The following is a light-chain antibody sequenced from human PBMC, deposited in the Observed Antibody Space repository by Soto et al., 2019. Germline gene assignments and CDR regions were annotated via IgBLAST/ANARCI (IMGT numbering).Light chain of an antibody. J-gene: IGLJ1*01. V-gene: IGLV2-18*02. Sequence: QSVLTQPPSLSVSPGQSVTISCTGTSSDVGSYNRVSWYQQPPGTAPKLMIHEVSNRPSGVPDRFSGSKSGNTASLTISGLQAEDEADYYCSSYTSSSTYVFGTGTKVTVL. CDR2: EVS. CDR3: SSYTSSSTYV. CDR1: SSDVGSYNR.